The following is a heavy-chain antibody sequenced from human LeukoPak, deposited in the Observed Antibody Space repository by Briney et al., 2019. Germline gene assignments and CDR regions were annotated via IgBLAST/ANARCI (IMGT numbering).Heavy chain of an antibody. V-gene: IGHV1-3*01. CDR1: GFTFTNYA. Sequence: ASVKVSCKGSGFTFTNYAVHWVRQAPGQRLEWLGWINPGNGDTKYSQNFQGRVTVTSDTSAATAYVELNSLTSEDTAVYYCARERWHCRVNCYSVYYYALDVWGQGTTVTVSS. D-gene: IGHD2-15*01. CDR2: INPGNGDT. CDR3: ARERWHCRVNCYSVYYYALDV. J-gene: IGHJ6*02.